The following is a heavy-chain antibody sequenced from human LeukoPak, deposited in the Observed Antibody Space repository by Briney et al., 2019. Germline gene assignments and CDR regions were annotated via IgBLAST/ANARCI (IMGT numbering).Heavy chain of an antibody. Sequence: SETLSLTCAVYGGSFSGYYWSWIRQPPGKGLEWIGEINHSGSTNYNPSLKSRVTISVDTSKNQFSLKLSSVAAADTALYYCARDSGYNVNDHDVNAFDIWGQGTMVTISS. CDR2: INHSGST. J-gene: IGHJ3*02. D-gene: IGHD5-24*01. CDR1: GGSFSGYY. CDR3: ARDSGYNVNDHDVNAFDI. V-gene: IGHV4-34*01.